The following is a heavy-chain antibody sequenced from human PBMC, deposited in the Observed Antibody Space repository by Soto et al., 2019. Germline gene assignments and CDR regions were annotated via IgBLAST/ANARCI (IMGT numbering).Heavy chain of an antibody. CDR2: IYSTGNT. CDR1: GGSIRSGDYY. D-gene: IGHD6-13*01. J-gene: IGHJ6*02. Sequence: PSETLSLTCPVSGGSIRSGDYYWGWIRQPPGKGLEWIGSIYSTGNTYYNPSLNSQVTISVDTSKNQFSLNVISVTAADTAVYYCRRSSRYSTDVWGQGTTVTVSS. V-gene: IGHV4-39*01. CDR3: RRSSRYSTDV.